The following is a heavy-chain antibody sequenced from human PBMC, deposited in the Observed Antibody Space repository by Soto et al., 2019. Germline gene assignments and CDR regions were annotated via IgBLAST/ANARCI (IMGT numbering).Heavy chain of an antibody. CDR1: GDSVSSNSAA. CDR3: AREYSSGWYNWFDP. D-gene: IGHD6-19*01. J-gene: IGHJ5*02. Sequence: QTLSLTCAISGDSVSSNSAAWNWIRQSPSRGLEWLGRTYYRSKWCNDYAVSVKSRITINPDTSKNQFSLQLNSVTPEDTAVYYCAREYSSGWYNWFDPWGQGTLVTVSS. V-gene: IGHV6-1*01. CDR2: TYYRSKWCN.